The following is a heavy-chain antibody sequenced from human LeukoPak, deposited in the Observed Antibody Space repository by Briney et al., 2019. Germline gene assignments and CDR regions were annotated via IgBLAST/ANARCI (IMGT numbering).Heavy chain of an antibody. CDR2: IIPIFGTA. Sequence: SVKVSCKASGGTFSSYAISWVRQAPGQGLEWMGRIIPIFGTANYAQKFQGRVTITTDESTSTAYMELSSLRSEDTAVYYCAVWLMDTAMVEDFDYWGQGTLVTVSS. CDR1: GGTFSSYA. V-gene: IGHV1-69*05. CDR3: AVWLMDTAMVEDFDY. D-gene: IGHD5-18*01. J-gene: IGHJ4*02.